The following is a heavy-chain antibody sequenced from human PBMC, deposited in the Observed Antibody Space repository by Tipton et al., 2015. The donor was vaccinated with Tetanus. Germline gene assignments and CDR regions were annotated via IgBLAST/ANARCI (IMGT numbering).Heavy chain of an antibody. J-gene: IGHJ6*02. Sequence: TLSLTCTVSGGSISSSSYYWGWIRQPPGKGLEWIGSIYYSGSTYYNPSLKSRVTISVDTSKNQFSLKLSSVTAADTAVYYCARLTGHSMDVVDYYYFGMDVWGQGTKVTVSS. D-gene: IGHD2-21*01. V-gene: IGHV4-39*01. CDR3: ARLTGHSMDVVDYYYFGMDV. CDR2: IYYSGST. CDR1: GGSISSSSYY.